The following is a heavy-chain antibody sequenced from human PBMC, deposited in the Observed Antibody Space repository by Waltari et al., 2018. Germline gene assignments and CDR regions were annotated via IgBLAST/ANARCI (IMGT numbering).Heavy chain of an antibody. CDR3: ARGHRAAAGTDY. V-gene: IGHV1-2*02. D-gene: IGHD6-13*01. Sequence: QVQLVPSGAEVKKPGASVKVSCKASGSTFPVYYMHWVRQAPGQGLEWMGWINPNSGGPNYAKKFQGRVTMTRETSISTAYMELSRLRSDDTAVYYCARGHRAAAGTDYWGQGTLVTVSS. CDR2: INPNSGGP. CDR1: GSTFPVYY. J-gene: IGHJ4*02.